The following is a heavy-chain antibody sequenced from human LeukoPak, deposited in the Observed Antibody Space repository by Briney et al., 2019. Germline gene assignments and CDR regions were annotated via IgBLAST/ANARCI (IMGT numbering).Heavy chain of an antibody. CDR1: GFTVSSNY. D-gene: IGHD6-13*01. Sequence: PGGSLRPSCAASGFTVSSNYMSWVRQAPGKGLEWVSVIYSGGSTYYADSVKGRFTISRDNSKNTLYLQMNSLRAEDTAVYYCAKDLKIAAAGDYWGQGTLVTVSS. CDR2: IYSGGST. J-gene: IGHJ4*02. V-gene: IGHV3-53*01. CDR3: AKDLKIAAAGDY.